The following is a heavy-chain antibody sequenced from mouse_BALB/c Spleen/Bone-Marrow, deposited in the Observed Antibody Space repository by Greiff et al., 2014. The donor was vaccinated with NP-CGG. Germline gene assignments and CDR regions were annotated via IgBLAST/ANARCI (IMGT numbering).Heavy chain of an antibody. J-gene: IGHJ1*01. CDR1: GYSFTSYW. CDR2: IYPGNSDT. CDR3: TRGLLRRGGYFDV. V-gene: IGHV1-5*01. D-gene: IGHD2-3*01. Sequence: EVQLQQSGTVLARPGASVKMSCKASGYSFTSYWMHWVKQRPGQGLEWIGAIYPGNSDTSYNQKFKGKAKLTAVTSASTAYMEPSSLTNEDSAVYYCTRGLLRRGGYFDVWGAGTTVTVSS.